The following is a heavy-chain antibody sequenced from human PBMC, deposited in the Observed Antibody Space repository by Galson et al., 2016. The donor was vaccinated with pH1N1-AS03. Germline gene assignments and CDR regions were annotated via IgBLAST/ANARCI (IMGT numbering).Heavy chain of an antibody. V-gene: IGHV3-21*01. D-gene: IGHD1-7*01. CDR1: GSTFSLKS. J-gene: IGHJ4*02. CDR2: ISSSGSHI. Sequence: SLRLSCADSGSTFSLKSMNWVRQAPGKGLEWISSISSSGSHIYYADSVKGRFTISRDNAKKTVFLQMNSVRVDDTAVYYCAREGTAGWHYDYWGQGTLVTASS. CDR3: AREGTAGWHYDY.